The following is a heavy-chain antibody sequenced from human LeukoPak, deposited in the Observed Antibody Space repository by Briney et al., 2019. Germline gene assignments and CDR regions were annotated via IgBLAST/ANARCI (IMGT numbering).Heavy chain of an antibody. Sequence: PSETLSLTCSVSGGSISSTTYYWGWIRQPPGKGLEWIGSMSFIGSTYYNPSLKSRVTISVHMSKNQFSLKLSSVTAADTAVYYCARHEGGGFYSRSFDVWGQGTLVTVSS. V-gene: IGHV4-39*01. J-gene: IGHJ3*01. CDR2: MSFIGST. D-gene: IGHD2-15*01. CDR1: GGSISSTTYY. CDR3: ARHEGGGFYSRSFDV.